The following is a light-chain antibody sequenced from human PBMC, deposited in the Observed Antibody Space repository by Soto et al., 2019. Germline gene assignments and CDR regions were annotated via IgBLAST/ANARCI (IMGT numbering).Light chain of an antibody. V-gene: IGKV3-15*01. Sequence: ILMTQSPATFSVSPVERVTLSFRTSHSVNSHVAWYQQKPGQAPRLLLYGASTRATGIPVRFSGSGFGTEFTLTISSLQSEDFAVYYCQQYKNWPLFGQGTRLEI. J-gene: IGKJ5*01. CDR1: HSVNSH. CDR2: GAS. CDR3: QQYKNWPL.